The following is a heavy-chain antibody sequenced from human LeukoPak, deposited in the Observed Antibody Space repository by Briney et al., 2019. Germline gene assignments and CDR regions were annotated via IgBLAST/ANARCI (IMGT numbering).Heavy chain of an antibody. J-gene: IGHJ4*02. CDR3: ARSRLRHYDSSGYYFRPLSQGGYYFDY. Sequence: SETLSLTCTVSGGSITFSSYYWSWIRQPPGKGLEWIGYIYYSGSTNYNPSLKSRVTISVDASKNQFSLKLSSVTAADTAVYYCARSRLRHYDSSGYYFRPLSQGGYYFDYWGQGTLVTVSS. D-gene: IGHD3-22*01. CDR2: IYYSGST. CDR1: GGSITFSSYY. V-gene: IGHV4-61*05.